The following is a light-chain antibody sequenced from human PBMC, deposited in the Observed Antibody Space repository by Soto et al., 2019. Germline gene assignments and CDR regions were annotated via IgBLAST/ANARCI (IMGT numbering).Light chain of an antibody. Sequence: QSVLTQPASVSGSPGQSITISCTGTSSDVGGYNYVSWYQQHPGKAPKLMIYEVSDRPPGVSNRFSGSKSGNTASLTISGLQAEDEADYYCNSYTSSSTVLFGGGTKVTVL. J-gene: IGLJ2*01. CDR3: NSYTSSSTVL. CDR2: EVS. CDR1: SSDVGGYNY. V-gene: IGLV2-14*01.